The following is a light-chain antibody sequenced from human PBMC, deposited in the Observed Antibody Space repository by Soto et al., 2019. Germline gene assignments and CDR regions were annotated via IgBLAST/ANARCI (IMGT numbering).Light chain of an antibody. CDR3: QQYNSWPRIT. V-gene: IGKV3-15*01. Sequence: EVVMTQSPATLSVSPGERATLSCRALESVRRNLAWYQQKPGPAPRLLNYDASTSATSIPDSFSGGGSGTEFTLTGSSLQSEDFVVYYCQQYNSWPRITFGQGKRLEMK. CDR1: ESVRRN. J-gene: IGKJ5*01. CDR2: DAS.